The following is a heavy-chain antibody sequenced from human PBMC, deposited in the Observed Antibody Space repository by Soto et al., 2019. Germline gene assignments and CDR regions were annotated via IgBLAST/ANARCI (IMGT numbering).Heavy chain of an antibody. CDR3: AREFVSWIPNYVY. CDR1: GLTFPTSA. D-gene: IGHD3-10*01. CDR2: FTASGSA. V-gene: IGHV3-23*01. Sequence: GGSLRLSCAASGLTFPTSAMSWVRQAPGKGLEWVSTFTASGSALYADSVKGRFTISRDNSQNILHLEMNSLRVEDTAVYYCAREFVSWIPNYVYGGKGTLATVPS. J-gene: IGHJ4*02.